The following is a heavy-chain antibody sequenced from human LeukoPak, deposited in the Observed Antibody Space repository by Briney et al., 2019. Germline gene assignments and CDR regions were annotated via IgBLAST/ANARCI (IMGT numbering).Heavy chain of an antibody. CDR1: GFTFSSYW. CDR3: ARENYDILTGYGTAGMDV. V-gene: IGHV3-74*01. D-gene: IGHD3-9*01. CDR2: INSDGSST. Sequence: PGGSLRLSCAASGFTFSSYWMHWVRQAPGKGLVWVSRINSDGSSTSYADSVKGRFTISRDNAKNTLYLQMNSLRAEDTAVYYCARENYDILTGYGTAGMDVWGKGTTVTVSS. J-gene: IGHJ6*04.